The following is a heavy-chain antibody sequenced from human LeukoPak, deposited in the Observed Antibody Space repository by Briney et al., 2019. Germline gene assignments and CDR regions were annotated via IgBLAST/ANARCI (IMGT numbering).Heavy chain of an antibody. CDR1: GYSFTNCW. Sequence: GESLKISCKGSGYSFTNCWIGWVRQMPGKGLEWMGIIYPGDSDSRNSPSFQAQVSIPADKSINTAYLQWSSLKASDTAMYYCARLSVIAADGTHYFDYWGQGTLVTVSS. V-gene: IGHV5-51*01. D-gene: IGHD6-13*01. CDR3: ARLSVIAADGTHYFDY. CDR2: IYPGDSDS. J-gene: IGHJ4*02.